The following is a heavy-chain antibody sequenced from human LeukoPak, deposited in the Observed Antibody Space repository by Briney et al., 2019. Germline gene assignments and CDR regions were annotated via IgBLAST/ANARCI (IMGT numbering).Heavy chain of an antibody. J-gene: IGHJ6*03. CDR2: ISAYNGNT. D-gene: IGHD6-13*01. V-gene: IGHV1-18*01. CDR3: ARDRGAAAGNFYYYMDV. CDR1: GYTFTSYG. Sequence: ASVKVSCKASGYTFTSYGISWVRKAPGQGLEWMGWISAYNGNTNYAQKLQGRVTMTTDTSTSTAYMELRSLRSDDTAVYYCARDRGAAAGNFYYYMDVWGKGTTVTVS.